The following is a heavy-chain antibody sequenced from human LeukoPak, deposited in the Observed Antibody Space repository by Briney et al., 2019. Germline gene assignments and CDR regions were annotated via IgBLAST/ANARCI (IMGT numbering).Heavy chain of an antibody. J-gene: IGHJ4*02. Sequence: GRSLRLSCAASGFTFDDYAMHWVRQAPGKGLEWVSGISWNSGSIGYADSVKGRFTISRDNAKNTLYLQMNSLRAEDTAVYYCARSYYYDSSGYYSNYDYWGQGTLVTVSS. CDR2: ISWNSGSI. D-gene: IGHD3-22*01. V-gene: IGHV3-9*01. CDR3: ARSYYYDSSGYYSNYDY. CDR1: GFTFDDYA.